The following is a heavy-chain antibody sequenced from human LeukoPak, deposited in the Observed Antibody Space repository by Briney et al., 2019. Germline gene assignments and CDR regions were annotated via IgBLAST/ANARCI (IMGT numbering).Heavy chain of an antibody. J-gene: IGHJ3*02. CDR2: IIPIFGTT. CDR3: ARDRATTVTKSFAFDI. V-gene: IGHV1-69*05. Sequence: GASVKVSCKASGGTFSNYAISWVRQAPGQGLEWMGGIIPIFGTTNYAQKFQGRVTITTDESTGTAYMELSSLRSDDTAVYYCARDRATTVTKSFAFDIWGQGTTVTVS. D-gene: IGHD4-17*01. CDR1: GGTFSNYA.